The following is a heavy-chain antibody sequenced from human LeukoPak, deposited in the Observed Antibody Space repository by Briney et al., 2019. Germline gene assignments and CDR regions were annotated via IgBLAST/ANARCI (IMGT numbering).Heavy chain of an antibody. Sequence: SETLSLTCTVSGGSISSYYWSWIRQPAGKGLEWIGRIYTSGSTNYNPSLKSRVTMSVDTSKNQFSLKLSSVTVADTAVYYCARAPYYYDSSGYYKSHTPSYYFDYWGQGTLVTVSS. CDR3: ARAPYYYDSSGYYKSHTPSYYFDY. CDR2: IYTSGST. V-gene: IGHV4-4*07. D-gene: IGHD3-22*01. CDR1: GGSISSYY. J-gene: IGHJ4*02.